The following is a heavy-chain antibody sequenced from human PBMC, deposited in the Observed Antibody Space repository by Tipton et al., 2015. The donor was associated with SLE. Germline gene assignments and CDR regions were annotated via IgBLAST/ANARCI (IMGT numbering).Heavy chain of an antibody. J-gene: IGHJ4*02. D-gene: IGHD2-15*01. CDR3: ARGRGVVVALGDY. CDR2: ISAYNGNT. CDR1: GYTFTTYG. V-gene: IGHV1-18*01. Sequence: QLVQSGAEVKKPGASVRVSCKASGYTFTTYGISWVRQAPGQGLEWMGWISAYNGNTNYVQKFQGRVTMATDTSTSTGYMELRSLRSDYTAVYYCARGRGVVVALGDYWGPGPLVTVSS.